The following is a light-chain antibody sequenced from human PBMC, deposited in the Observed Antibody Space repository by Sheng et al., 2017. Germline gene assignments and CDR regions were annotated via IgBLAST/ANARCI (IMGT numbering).Light chain of an antibody. V-gene: IGLV2-14*03. Sequence: QSALTQPASVSGSPGQWITISCTGTSSDVGGYNHVSWYQQHPDKAPKLILYDVSNRPSGVSNRFSGSKSGNTASLTISGLQSDDEADYYCSSFTSSASYLFGSVTKVTVL. CDR2: DVS. J-gene: IGLJ1*01. CDR3: SSFTSSASYL. CDR1: SSDVGGYNH.